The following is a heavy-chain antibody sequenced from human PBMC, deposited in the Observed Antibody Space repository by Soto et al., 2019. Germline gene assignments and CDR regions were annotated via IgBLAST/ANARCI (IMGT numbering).Heavy chain of an antibody. CDR3: ARHTFGYCGGDCYDTDAFDI. V-gene: IGHV5-51*01. CDR2: IYPGDSDT. CDR1: GYSFTSYW. Sequence: PGESLKISCTGSGYSFTSYWIGWVRQMPGKGLEWMGIIYPGDSDTRYSPSFQGQVTISADKSISTAYLQWSSLKASDTAMYYCARHTFGYCGGDCYDTDAFDIWGQGTMVTVPS. J-gene: IGHJ3*02. D-gene: IGHD2-21*02.